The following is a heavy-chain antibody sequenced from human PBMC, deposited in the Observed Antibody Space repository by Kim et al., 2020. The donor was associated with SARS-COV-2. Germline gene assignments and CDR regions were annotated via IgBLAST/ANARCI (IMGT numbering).Heavy chain of an antibody. CDR3: ARVKSITIFGVVGYYFDY. J-gene: IGHJ4*02. CDR2: ISAYNGNT. D-gene: IGHD3-3*01. V-gene: IGHV1-18*01. CDR1: GYTFTSYG. Sequence: ASVKVSCKASGYTFTSYGISWVRQAPGQGLEWMGWISAYNGNTNYAQKLQGRVTMTTDTSTSTAYMELRSLRSDDTAVYYCARVKSITIFGVVGYYFDYWGQGTLVTVSS.